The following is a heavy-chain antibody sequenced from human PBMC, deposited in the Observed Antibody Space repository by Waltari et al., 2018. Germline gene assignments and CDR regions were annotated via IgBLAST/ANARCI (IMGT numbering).Heavy chain of an antibody. D-gene: IGHD3-3*01. CDR3: ARASERDFWSGYYPNDAFDI. CDR2: IIPILCTA. CDR1: GGTFSSYA. V-gene: IGHV1-69*01. J-gene: IGHJ3*02. Sequence: QVQLVQSGAEVKKPGSSVKVSCKASGGTFSSYAISWVRQAPGQGLEWRGGIIPILCTAKYAQKFQGRVTITADESTSTAYMELSSLRSEDTAVYYCARASERDFWSGYYPNDAFDIWGQGTMVTVSS.